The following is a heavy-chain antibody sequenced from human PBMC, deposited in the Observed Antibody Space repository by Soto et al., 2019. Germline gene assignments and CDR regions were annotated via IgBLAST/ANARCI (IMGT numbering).Heavy chain of an antibody. Sequence: QVQLVQSGAEVKKPRSSVKVSCKASGGTFSSYALSWLRQAPGQGLERMGGIIPIRGTANNAQKFQGGVKIRSYESTRPANLGLSSLRSEDTAVYYCAMREPYESWSGTYGMVVWGQGTTVTGSS. D-gene: IGHD1-1*01. CDR3: AMREPYESWSGTYGMVV. V-gene: IGHV1-69*01. CDR1: GGTFSSYA. J-gene: IGHJ6*02. CDR2: IIPIRGTA.